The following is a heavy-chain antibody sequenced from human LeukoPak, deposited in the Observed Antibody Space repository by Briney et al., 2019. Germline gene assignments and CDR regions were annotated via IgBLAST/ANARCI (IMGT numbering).Heavy chain of an antibody. J-gene: IGHJ4*02. Sequence: PGGSLRLSCAASGFTFDDYAMHWVRQAPGKGLEWVSLISGDGGSTYYADSVKGRFTISRDNSKNSLYLQMNSLRTEDTALYYCAKDSSRFLEWLSTFVDYWGQGTLVTVSS. V-gene: IGHV3-43*02. CDR2: ISGDGGST. D-gene: IGHD3-3*01. CDR3: AKDSSRFLEWLSTFVDY. CDR1: GFTFDDYA.